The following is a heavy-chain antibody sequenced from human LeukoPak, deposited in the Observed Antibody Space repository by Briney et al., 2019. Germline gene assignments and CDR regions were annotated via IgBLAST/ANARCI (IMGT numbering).Heavy chain of an antibody. V-gene: IGHV3-7*03. D-gene: IGHD5-12*01. CDR1: GFTFSSYW. J-gene: IGHJ3*02. CDR3: ARADIVATTTDAFDI. CDR2: IKQDGSEK. Sequence: GRSLRLSCAASGFTFSSYWMSWVRQAPGKGLEWVANIKQDGSEKYYVDSVKGRFTISRDNAKNSLYLQMNSLRAEDTAVYYCARADIVATTTDAFDIWGQGTMVTVSS.